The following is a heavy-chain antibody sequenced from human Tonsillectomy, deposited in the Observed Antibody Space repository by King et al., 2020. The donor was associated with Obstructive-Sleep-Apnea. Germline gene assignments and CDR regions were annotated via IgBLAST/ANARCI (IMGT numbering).Heavy chain of an antibody. J-gene: IGHJ6*02. Sequence: VQLVESGGGLVKPGGSLRLSCAASGFTFSNAWMSWVRQAPGKGLEWVGRIKSKTDGGTTDYAAPVKGRFTISRDDSKNTLSLQMNSLKTEDTAVYYCTTGVFGVTPYYYYYGMDVWGQGTTVTVSS. CDR2: IKSKTDGGTT. D-gene: IGHD3-16*01. V-gene: IGHV3-15*01. CDR1: GFTFSNAW. CDR3: TTGVFGVTPYYYYYGMDV.